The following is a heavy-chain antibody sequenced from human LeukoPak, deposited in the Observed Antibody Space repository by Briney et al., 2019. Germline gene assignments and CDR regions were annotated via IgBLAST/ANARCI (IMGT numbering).Heavy chain of an antibody. Sequence: GSLRLSCAASGFTFSNYAMSWVRQAPGKGLGWVSAIIGSGDRTYYSDSVKGRFTISRDSSMETLYLQMNSLRAEDTATYFCAKRLSFGVAIGDFDYWGQGTLVTVSS. CDR1: GFTFSNYA. V-gene: IGHV3-23*01. D-gene: IGHD3-3*01. CDR2: IIGSGDRT. J-gene: IGHJ4*02. CDR3: AKRLSFGVAIGDFDY.